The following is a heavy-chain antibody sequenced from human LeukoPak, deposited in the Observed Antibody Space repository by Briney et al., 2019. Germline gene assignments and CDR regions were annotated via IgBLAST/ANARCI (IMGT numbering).Heavy chain of an antibody. CDR3: ARADCSGGSCFRYYYYMDV. CDR2: IYYSGST. Sequence: PSQTLSLTCTVSGGSISSGDYYWSWIRQPPGKGLEWIGYIYYSGSTYYNPSLESRVTISVDTSKNRFSLKLSSVTAADTAVYYCARADCSGGSCFRYYYYMDVWGKGTTVTVSS. J-gene: IGHJ6*03. CDR1: GGSISSGDYY. D-gene: IGHD2-15*01. V-gene: IGHV4-30-4*08.